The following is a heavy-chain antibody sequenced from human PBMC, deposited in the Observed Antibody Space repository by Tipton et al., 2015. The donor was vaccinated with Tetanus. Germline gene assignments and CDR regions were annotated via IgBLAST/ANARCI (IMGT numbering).Heavy chain of an antibody. CDR3: VTVNFPNYFRSGMDV. CDR2: INHSGNT. V-gene: IGHV4-34*01. CDR1: GGSFSAYY. J-gene: IGHJ6*02. Sequence: TMSLTCAVYGGSFSAYYWSWIRQSPGKWLEWIGEINHSGNTNHKPSLKSRVTLSVDTSKNQFSLKLNSVTAADTAMYYCVTVNFPNYFRSGMDVCGQGTTVTVSS. D-gene: IGHD1-1*01.